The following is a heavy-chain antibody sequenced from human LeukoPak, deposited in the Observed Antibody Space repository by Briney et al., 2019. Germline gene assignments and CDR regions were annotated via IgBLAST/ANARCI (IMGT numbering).Heavy chain of an antibody. D-gene: IGHD2-2*01. CDR2: IHRDDKT. V-gene: IGHV3-53*01. CDR3: AREVISTPSYFDY. CDR1: GFTISCSF. J-gene: IGHJ4*02. Sequence: GSLRLSCAASGFTISCSFIYWVRRAPGKGLEWVSFIHRDDKTYYADSVKGRFTMSRDSSKNTLYLQMNSLGADDTAVYYCAREVISTPSYFDYWGQGILVTVSS.